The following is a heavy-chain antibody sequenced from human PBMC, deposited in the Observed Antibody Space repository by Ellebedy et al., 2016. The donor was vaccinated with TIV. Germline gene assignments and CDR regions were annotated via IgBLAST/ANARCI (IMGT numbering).Heavy chain of an antibody. J-gene: IGHJ4*02. CDR2: ISSSGSTI. CDR3: AKAYGSGSYSLYYFDY. D-gene: IGHD3-10*01. CDR1: GFTFSDYY. V-gene: IGHV3-11*01. Sequence: GGSLRLXCAASGFTFSDYYMSWIRQAPGKGLEWVSYISSSGSTIYYADSVKGRFTISRDNAKNSLYLQMNSLRAEDTALYYCAKAYGSGSYSLYYFDYWGQGTLVTVSS.